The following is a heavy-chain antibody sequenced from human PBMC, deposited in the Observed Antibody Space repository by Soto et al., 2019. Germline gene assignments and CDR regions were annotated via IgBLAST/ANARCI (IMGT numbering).Heavy chain of an antibody. Sequence: QVQLVQSGAEVKKPGSSVKVSCKASGGTFSSYTISWVRQAPGQGREWMGRIIPILGIANYAQKFQGRVTITADKSTSTAYMELSSLRSEDTAVYYCARDLGYCSGGSCKDYYYYYMDVWGKGTTVTVSS. CDR2: IIPILGIA. V-gene: IGHV1-69*08. D-gene: IGHD2-15*01. CDR3: ARDLGYCSGGSCKDYYYYYMDV. CDR1: GGTFSSYT. J-gene: IGHJ6*03.